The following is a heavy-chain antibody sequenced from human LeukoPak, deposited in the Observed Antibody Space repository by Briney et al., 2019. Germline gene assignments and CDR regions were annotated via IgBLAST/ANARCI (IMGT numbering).Heavy chain of an antibody. D-gene: IGHD2-2*02. J-gene: IGHJ3*02. CDR1: GFTFSSYS. CDR2: ISSSSSYI. V-gene: IGHV3-21*01. Sequence: GGSLRFSCAASGFTFSSYSMNWVRQAPGKGLEWSSSISSSSSYIYYAHSVKGRFTISRDNAKNSLYLQMNSLRAEDTAVYYCAALYCSSTSCYTLDAFDIWGQGTMVTVSS. CDR3: AALYCSSTSCYTLDAFDI.